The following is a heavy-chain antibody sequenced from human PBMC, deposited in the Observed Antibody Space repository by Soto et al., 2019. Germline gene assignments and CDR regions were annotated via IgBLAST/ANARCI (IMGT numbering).Heavy chain of an antibody. Sequence: QVQLVQSGAEVKKPGSSVKVSCKTSGGTFRTSAISWVRQAPGHGLEWMGGIMPVFPTPDYAQKFQGRVTITGDESTSTAYMELSSLGSEDTSVYSCARDKDRQQLGGNYYYIMDVWCQGTTVTVSS. D-gene: IGHD3-3*02. CDR3: ARDKDRQQLGGNYYYIMDV. V-gene: IGHV1-69*12. CDR1: GGTFRTSA. J-gene: IGHJ6*02. CDR2: IMPVFPTP.